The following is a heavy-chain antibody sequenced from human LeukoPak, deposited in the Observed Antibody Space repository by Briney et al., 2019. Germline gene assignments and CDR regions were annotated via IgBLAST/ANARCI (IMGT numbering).Heavy chain of an antibody. CDR2: IYYSGST. V-gene: IGHV4-59*08. CDR1: GGSISSYY. D-gene: IGHD3-9*01. CDR3: ARGNYDILTGYSSYYFDY. J-gene: IGHJ4*02. Sequence: SETLSLTCTVSGGSISSYYWSWIRQPPGKGLEWIGYIYYSGSTNYNPSLKSRVTISVDTSKNQLSLKLSSVTAADTAVYYCARGNYDILTGYSSYYFDYWGQGTLVTVSS.